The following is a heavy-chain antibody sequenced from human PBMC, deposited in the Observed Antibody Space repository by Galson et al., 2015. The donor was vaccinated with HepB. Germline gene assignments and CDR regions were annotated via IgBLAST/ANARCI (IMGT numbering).Heavy chain of an antibody. CDR1: GYTLTELS. V-gene: IGHV1-24*01. Sequence: SVKVSCKVYGYTLTELSMHWVRQAPGKGLEWMGGFDPEDGETIYAQKFQGRVTMTEDTSTDTAYMELSSLRSEDTAVYYCATDRPYYYGSGSYYWGQGTLVTVSS. CDR3: ATDRPYYYGSGSYY. CDR2: FDPEDGET. J-gene: IGHJ4*02. D-gene: IGHD3-10*01.